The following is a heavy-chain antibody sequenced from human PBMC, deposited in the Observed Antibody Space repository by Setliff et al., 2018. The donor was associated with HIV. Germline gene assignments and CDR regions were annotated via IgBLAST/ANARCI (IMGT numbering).Heavy chain of an antibody. Sequence: ASVKVSCKASGYTFTDYYMHWVRQAPGQGLEWMGRINPNSGGTNYAQNFQGRVTMTRDTSISTAYMELSRLRSDDTAVYYCARELYDYGDFRDAFDIWGQGTMVTVTS. CDR1: GYTFTDYY. CDR2: INPNSGGT. CDR3: ARELYDYGDFRDAFDI. J-gene: IGHJ3*02. V-gene: IGHV1-2*06. D-gene: IGHD4-17*01.